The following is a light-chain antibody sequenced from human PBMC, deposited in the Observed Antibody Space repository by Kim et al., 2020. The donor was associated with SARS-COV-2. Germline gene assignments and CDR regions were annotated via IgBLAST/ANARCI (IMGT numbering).Light chain of an antibody. CDR1: QPVGSN. Sequence: IVMSQSPVTLSVSPGEGATLSCTASQPVGSNLAWYQQKPGQTPRLLIYDASIRDSGIPARFSGSGSGTDFTLTISSLQSEDFAVYYCQQYNTWRSLTFGGRTKVDIK. J-gene: IGKJ4*01. CDR2: DAS. V-gene: IGKV3-15*01. CDR3: QQYNTWRSLT.